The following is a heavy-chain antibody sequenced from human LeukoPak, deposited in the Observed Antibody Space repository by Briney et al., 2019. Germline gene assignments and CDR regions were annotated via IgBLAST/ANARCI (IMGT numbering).Heavy chain of an antibody. CDR3: ARGVPYSSSWYRRTNWFDP. J-gene: IGHJ5*02. Sequence: SETLSLTCAVYGGSFSGYYWSWIRQPPGKGLEWIGEINHSGSTNYNPSLKSRVTISVDTSKNQFSLKLSSVTAADTAAYYCARGVPYSSSWYRRTNWFDPWGQGTLVTVSS. CDR1: GGSFSGYY. CDR2: INHSGST. D-gene: IGHD6-13*01. V-gene: IGHV4-34*01.